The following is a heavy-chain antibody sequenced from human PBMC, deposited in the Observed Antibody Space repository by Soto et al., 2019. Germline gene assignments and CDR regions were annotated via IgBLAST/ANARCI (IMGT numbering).Heavy chain of an antibody. J-gene: IGHJ4*02. Sequence: QLQLQESGPGLVKPSETLSLTCTFSGGSISSCDYSWGWIRQPPGKGLEWMGNIYYSGSASYNPSLKTRVTMTVDTSKYLGSLKLSAVTAADTAVHICVSGYSWVGFESWGQGTRFTVSS. CDR1: GGSISSCDYS. V-gene: IGHV4-39*01. CDR3: VSGYSWVGFES. CDR2: IYYSGSA. D-gene: IGHD5-18*01.